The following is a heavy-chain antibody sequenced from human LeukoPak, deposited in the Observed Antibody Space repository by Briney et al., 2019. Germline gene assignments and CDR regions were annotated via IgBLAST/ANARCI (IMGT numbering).Heavy chain of an antibody. J-gene: IGHJ4*02. D-gene: IGHD3-16*01. V-gene: IGHV1-18*01. CDR2: ISAYNGNT. Sequence: VASVKVSCKASGYTFTSYGISWVRQAPGQGLAWMGWISAYNGNTNYAQKLQGRVTMTTDTSTSTAYMELRSLRSDDPAVEYCARVWGAAFQLVPIEGSLDSWAQGTLATVPS. CDR3: ARVWGAAFQLVPIEGSLDS. CDR1: GYTFTSYG.